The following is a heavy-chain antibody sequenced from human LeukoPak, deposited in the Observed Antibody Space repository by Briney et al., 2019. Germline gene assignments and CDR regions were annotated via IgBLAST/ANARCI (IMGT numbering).Heavy chain of an antibody. CDR2: ISGSGGST. J-gene: IGHJ4*02. CDR1: GFPFSTYA. Sequence: GGSLRLSCAASGFPFSTYAMSWVRQAPGKGLEWVSAISGSGGSTYYADSVKGRFTISRDNSKNTLYLQMNSLRAEDTAVYYCAKDKDIVVVPAAPPLDYWGQGTLVTVSS. V-gene: IGHV3-23*01. D-gene: IGHD2-2*01. CDR3: AKDKDIVVVPAAPPLDY.